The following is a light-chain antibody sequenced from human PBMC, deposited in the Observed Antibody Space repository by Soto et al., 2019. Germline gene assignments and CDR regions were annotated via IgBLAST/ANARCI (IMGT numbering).Light chain of an antibody. CDR2: DVT. J-gene: IGLJ1*01. Sequence: QSALTQPHSVSGSPGQSVTISCTGTSSDVGGYSYVSWYQQHPGKAPQLMIYDVTERPSGVPERFSGSKSGNTASLTISGLQAEDDADYFFCSYTGSYSYVFGSGTKLTVL. V-gene: IGLV2-11*01. CDR3: CSYTGSYSYV. CDR1: SSDVGGYSY.